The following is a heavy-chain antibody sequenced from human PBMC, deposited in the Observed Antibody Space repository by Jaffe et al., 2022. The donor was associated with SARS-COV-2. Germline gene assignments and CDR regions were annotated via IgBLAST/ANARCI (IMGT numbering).Heavy chain of an antibody. CDR3: AKGGLGRTNIAAPYTFDY. CDR2: ISGSGGST. V-gene: IGHV3-23*04. D-gene: IGHD6-13*01. J-gene: IGHJ4*02. CDR1: GFTFSSYA. Sequence: EVQLVESGGGLVQPGGSLRLSCAASGFTFSSYAMSWVRQGPGKGLEWVSGISGSGGSTYYADSVKGRFTISRDNSKNTLYLQMNSLRAEDTAVYYCAKGGLGRTNIAAPYTFDYWGQGTLVTVSS.